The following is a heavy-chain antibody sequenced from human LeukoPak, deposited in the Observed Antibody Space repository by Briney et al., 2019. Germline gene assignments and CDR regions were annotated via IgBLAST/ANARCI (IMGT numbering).Heavy chain of an antibody. CDR3: ARRHSSGWFAHAFDI. D-gene: IGHD6-19*01. J-gene: IGHJ3*02. V-gene: IGHV4-34*01. CDR2: INHSGST. Sequence: SETLSLTCAVYGGSFSGYYWSWIRQPLGKGLEWIGEINHSGSTNYNPSLKSRVTISVDTSKNQFSLKLSSVTAADTAVYYCARRHSSGWFAHAFDIWDQGTMVTVSS. CDR1: GGSFSGYY.